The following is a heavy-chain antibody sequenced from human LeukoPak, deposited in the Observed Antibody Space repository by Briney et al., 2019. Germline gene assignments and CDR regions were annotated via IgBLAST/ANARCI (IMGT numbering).Heavy chain of an antibody. Sequence: SQTLSLTCAVSGGSISSGGYSWSWIRQPPGKGLEWIGYIYHSGSTYYNPSLKSRVTISVDGSKNQFSLKLSSVTAADTAVYYCARTGPGDAFDIWGQGTMVTVSS. CDR2: IYHSGST. CDR3: ARTGPGDAFDI. CDR1: GGSISSGGYS. J-gene: IGHJ3*02. V-gene: IGHV4-30-2*01. D-gene: IGHD1-14*01.